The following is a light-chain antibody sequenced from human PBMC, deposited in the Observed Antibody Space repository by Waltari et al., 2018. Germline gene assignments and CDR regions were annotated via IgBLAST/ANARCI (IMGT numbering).Light chain of an antibody. V-gene: IGKV3-15*01. J-gene: IGKJ2*01. CDR1: QSVPTN. Sequence: EIVMTQSPDTLSVAPGERVTLSCRASQSVPTNLAWYQQKPGQPPRLLIYVASTRATGVPARFSGIGSGTEFTLTISSLESEEFAVYYCQQYSNWPYTFGQGTKLEIK. CDR3: QQYSNWPYT. CDR2: VAS.